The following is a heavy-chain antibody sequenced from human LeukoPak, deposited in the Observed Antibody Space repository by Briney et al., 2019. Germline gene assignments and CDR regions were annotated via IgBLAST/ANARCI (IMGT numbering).Heavy chain of an antibody. CDR2: ISSAGNT. D-gene: IGHD5-24*01. Sequence: GGSLRLSYVISGFSVSSDYMSWVRQAPGKGLEWVSLISSAGNTYYADSVKGRFTISRDNSKNTLYLQMNSLRQEDTAVYYCARALSEWRQSDYWGQGTLVTVSS. V-gene: IGHV3-66*01. J-gene: IGHJ4*02. CDR1: GFSVSSDY. CDR3: ARALSEWRQSDY.